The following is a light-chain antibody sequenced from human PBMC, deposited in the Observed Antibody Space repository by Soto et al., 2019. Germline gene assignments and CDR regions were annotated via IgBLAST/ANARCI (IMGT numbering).Light chain of an antibody. CDR2: DVT. CDR3: CSYGGSFPYV. Sequence: QSALTQPPSVSGSPGQSVTISCTGTSSDVGGYDYVSWYQQRPGKAPKLLIYDVTKRRSGVPDRFSGSKSGNTASLTISGLQAEDEADFYCCSYGGSFPYVFGTGTKVTVL. J-gene: IGLJ1*01. CDR1: SSDVGGYDY. V-gene: IGLV2-11*01.